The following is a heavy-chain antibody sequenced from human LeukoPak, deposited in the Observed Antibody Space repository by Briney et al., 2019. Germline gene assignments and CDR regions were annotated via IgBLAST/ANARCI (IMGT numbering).Heavy chain of an antibody. J-gene: IGHJ3*02. Sequence: SETLSLTCTVSGGSISSSSYYWGWIRQPPGKGLEWIGSIYYSGSTYYNPSLKSRVTISVDTSKNQFSLKLSSVTAAGTAVYYCARVGYVTGAFDIWGQGTMVTVSS. D-gene: IGHD2-2*01. V-gene: IGHV4-39*07. CDR1: GGSISSSSYY. CDR3: ARVGYVTGAFDI. CDR2: IYYSGST.